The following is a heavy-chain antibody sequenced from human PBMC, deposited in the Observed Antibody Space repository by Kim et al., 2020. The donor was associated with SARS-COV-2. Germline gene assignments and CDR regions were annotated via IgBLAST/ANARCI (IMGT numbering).Heavy chain of an antibody. V-gene: IGHV1-69*04. CDR3: ARGLDCIGGSCYSGYYMDV. Sequence: SVKVSCKASGGTFSSYAISWVRQAPGQGLEWMGRIIPIFGIANYAQKFQGRVTITADKSTSTAYMELSSLGSEDTAGYYCARGLDCIGGSCYSGYYMDV. CDR2: IIPIFGIA. J-gene: IGHJ6*03. D-gene: IGHD2-15*01. CDR1: GGTFSSYA.